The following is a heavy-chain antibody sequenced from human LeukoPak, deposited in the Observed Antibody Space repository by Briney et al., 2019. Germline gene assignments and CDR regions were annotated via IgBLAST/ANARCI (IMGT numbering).Heavy chain of an antibody. CDR1: GFTFSSYE. V-gene: IGHV3-48*03. D-gene: IGHD3-10*02. CDR2: ISSSGSTI. J-gene: IGHJ6*04. Sequence: GGSLRLSCAASGFTFSSYEMNWVRQAPGKGLEWVSYISSSGSTIYYADSVKGRFTISRDNAKNSLYLQMNSLRAEDTAVYYCAALGITMIGGVWGKGTPVTISS. CDR3: AALGITMIGGV.